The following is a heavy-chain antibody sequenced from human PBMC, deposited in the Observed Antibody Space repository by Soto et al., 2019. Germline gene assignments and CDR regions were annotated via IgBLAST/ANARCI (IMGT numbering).Heavy chain of an antibody. D-gene: IGHD2-21*01. Sequence: PGGSLRLSCAASGFTFTHYSMTWVRQPPWKGLEWVSSITGRTEDTYYTDSVKGRFTISRDKSKNTLSLQMNSVRADDTAVYYCVKGLSCGRESYHYFEQCGKGT. CDR2: ITGRTEDT. CDR1: GFTFTHYS. CDR3: VKGLSCGRESYHYFEQ. V-gene: IGHV3-23*01. J-gene: IGHJ1*01.